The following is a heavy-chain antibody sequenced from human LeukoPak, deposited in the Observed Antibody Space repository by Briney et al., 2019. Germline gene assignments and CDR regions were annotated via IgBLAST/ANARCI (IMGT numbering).Heavy chain of an antibody. CDR3: ASGPYCGGDCYSYFDY. D-gene: IGHD2-21*02. Sequence: ASVKVSCKASGYTFTSYGISWVRQAPGQGLEWMGWSSAYNGNTNYAQKFQGRVTMTTDTSTSTAYMELRSLRSDDTAVYYCASGPYCGGDCYSYFDYWGQGTLVTVSS. J-gene: IGHJ4*02. V-gene: IGHV1-18*01. CDR2: SSAYNGNT. CDR1: GYTFTSYG.